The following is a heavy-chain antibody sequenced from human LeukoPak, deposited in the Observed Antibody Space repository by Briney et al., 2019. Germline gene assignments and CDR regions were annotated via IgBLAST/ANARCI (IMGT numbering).Heavy chain of an antibody. V-gene: IGHV3-48*04. J-gene: IGHJ4*02. D-gene: IGHD3-22*01. CDR3: ARAGLDSSGQHPHDY. Sequence: GGSLRLSCAASGFTFSSYSMSWVRQAPGKGPEWVSYISGRSSIIYYADSVKGRFTISRDNAKNSLYLQMTGLRAEDTAVYYCARAGLDSSGQHPHDYWGQGTLVTVSS. CDR1: GFTFSSYS. CDR2: ISGRSSII.